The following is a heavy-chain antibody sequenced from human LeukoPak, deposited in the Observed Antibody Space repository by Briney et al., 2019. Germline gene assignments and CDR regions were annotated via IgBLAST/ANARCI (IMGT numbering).Heavy chain of an antibody. D-gene: IGHD3-16*01. CDR3: ARVVSRQIGGFDP. CDR1: GYSISSGYY. Sequence: PSETLSLTCAVSGYSISSGYYWGWIRQPPGKGLEWIGSIYHSGSTYYNPSLKSRVTISVDTSANQFSLNLTSVTAADTAVYYCARVVSRQIGGFDPWGQGTVVTVSS. V-gene: IGHV4-38-2*01. J-gene: IGHJ5*02. CDR2: IYHSGST.